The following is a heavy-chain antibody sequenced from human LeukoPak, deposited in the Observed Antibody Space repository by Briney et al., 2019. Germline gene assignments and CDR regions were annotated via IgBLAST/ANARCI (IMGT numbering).Heavy chain of an antibody. V-gene: IGHV3-30*14. J-gene: IGHJ4*02. CDR3: TRGGSMVRGVL. CDR2: ISYDANIGSNK. D-gene: IGHD3-10*01. Sequence: GGSLRLSCATSGFTFSRYAMHWVRQAPGKGLEWVALISYDANIGSNKYYADSVKGRFIISRDKSRNTLYLQMNSLSVDDTAVYYCTRGGSMVRGVLWGQGTLVTVSS. CDR1: GFTFSRYA.